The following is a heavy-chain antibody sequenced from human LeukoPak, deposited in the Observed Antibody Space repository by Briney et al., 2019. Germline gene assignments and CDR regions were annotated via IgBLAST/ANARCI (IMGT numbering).Heavy chain of an antibody. CDR1: GFTFSTYT. V-gene: IGHV3-21*01. Sequence: GGSLRLSCAASGFTFSTYTMNWVSQAPGKGLEWVSTISSSSSYIYYGDSVKGRFTISRDNAKNSLYLQMNSLRAEDTAVYYCARVRRQVGSRWFDSWGQGILVTVSS. J-gene: IGHJ5*01. CDR3: ARVRRQVGSRWFDS. CDR2: ISSSSSYI. D-gene: IGHD1-26*01.